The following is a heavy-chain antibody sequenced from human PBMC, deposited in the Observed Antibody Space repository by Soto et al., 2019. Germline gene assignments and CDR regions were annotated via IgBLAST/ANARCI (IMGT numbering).Heavy chain of an antibody. V-gene: IGHV5-51*01. Sequence: GESLKISCKGSGYTFTNYWVGWVRQMPGKGLEWMGIIYPGDSDTKYNPSFQGQVTISADKSITTTYLRWTSLKASDTAIYYCAASIFYYGMGVWGQGTTVTVSS. J-gene: IGHJ6*02. CDR1: GYTFTNYW. CDR2: IYPGDSDT. CDR3: AASIFYYGMGV.